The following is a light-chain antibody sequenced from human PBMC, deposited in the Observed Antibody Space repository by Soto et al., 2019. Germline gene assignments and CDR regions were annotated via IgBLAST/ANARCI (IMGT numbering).Light chain of an antibody. J-gene: IGKJ5*01. CDR3: QQLNSSPIT. CDR2: VAS. CDR1: QGISSH. Sequence: DIQLTQSPSFLSASVGDRVTITCRASQGISSHLAWYQQQPGKAPKLLIYVASTWQSGVPSRFSGSGSGTEFTLTISGLQAEDFASYYCQQLNSSPITFGQGTQLEIK. V-gene: IGKV1-9*01.